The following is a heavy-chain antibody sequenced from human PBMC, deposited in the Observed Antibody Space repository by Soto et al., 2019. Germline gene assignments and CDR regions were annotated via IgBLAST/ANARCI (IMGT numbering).Heavy chain of an antibody. V-gene: IGHV3-23*01. CDR3: ANYPNPLGDY. J-gene: IGHJ4*02. Sequence: EVQLLESGGGLVQPGGSLRLSCAASGITFSSYAMSWVRQAPGKGLEWVSTLSGSGGSTYYADSVKGRFTISRDNSKNTLFLQMNSLRSEDTAIYYCANYPNPLGDYWGQGTLVTVSS. CDR1: GITFSSYA. CDR2: LSGSGGST. D-gene: IGHD2-8*01.